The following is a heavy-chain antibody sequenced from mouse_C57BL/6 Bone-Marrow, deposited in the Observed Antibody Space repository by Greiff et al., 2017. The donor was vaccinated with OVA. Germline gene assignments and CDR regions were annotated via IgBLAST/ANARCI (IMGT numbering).Heavy chain of an antibody. Sequence: VKLQQPGAELVKPGASVKMSCKASGYTFTSYWITWVKQRPGQGLEWIGDIYPGSGSTNYNEKFKSKATLTVDTSSSTAYLQLSSLTSEDAAVYYCAVRRGGIYYAMDYWGQGTSVTVSS. CDR1: GYTFTSYW. V-gene: IGHV1-55*01. CDR2: IYPGSGST. D-gene: IGHD2-14*01. CDR3: AVRRGGIYYAMDY. J-gene: IGHJ4*01.